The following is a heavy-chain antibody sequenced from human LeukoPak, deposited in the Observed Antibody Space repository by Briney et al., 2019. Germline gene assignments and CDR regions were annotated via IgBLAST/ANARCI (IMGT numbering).Heavy chain of an antibody. J-gene: IGHJ6*02. V-gene: IGHV4-39*01. CDR1: GVSIRSTSYY. CDR3: ARRHPGYCSGGSCYSRDSNYYYYYGMDV. CDR2: IYYSGST. D-gene: IGHD2-15*01. Sequence: SETLSLTCTVSGVSIRSTSYYWGWIRQPPGKGLEWIGTIYYSGSTYYNPSLKSRVTISVDTSKNQFSLKLSSVTAADTAVYYCARRHPGYCSGGSCYSRDSNYYYYYGMDVWGQGTTVTVSS.